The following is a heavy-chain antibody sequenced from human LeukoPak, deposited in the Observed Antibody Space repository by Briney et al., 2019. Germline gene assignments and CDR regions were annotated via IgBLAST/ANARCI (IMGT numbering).Heavy chain of an antibody. CDR1: GFSFSSYE. D-gene: IGHD5-24*01. J-gene: IGHJ2*01. Sequence: QSGGSLRLSCAASGFSFSSYEMNWVRQAPGKGLEWVSYISSSGSSIYNADSVKGRFTISRDNAKNSLYLQMNSLRAEDTAVYYCAKDPREGYKAVDQYFDLWGRGTLVTVSS. CDR2: ISSSGSSI. CDR3: AKDPREGYKAVDQYFDL. V-gene: IGHV3-48*03.